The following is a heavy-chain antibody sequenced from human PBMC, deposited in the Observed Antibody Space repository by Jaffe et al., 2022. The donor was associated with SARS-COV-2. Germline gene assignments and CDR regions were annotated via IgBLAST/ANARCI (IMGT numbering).Heavy chain of an antibody. CDR3: ARVELWSVLFDY. Sequence: EVQLVESGGGLVQPGGSLRLSCAASGFSFSNSWMSWVRQAPGKGLEWVANIKQDESEKYYVDSVKGRFTISRDNAKSSLYLQMNSLRAEDTAVYYCARVELWSVLFDYWGQGTLVTVSS. D-gene: IGHD3-10*01. J-gene: IGHJ4*02. CDR2: IKQDESEK. V-gene: IGHV3-7*01. CDR1: GFSFSNSW.